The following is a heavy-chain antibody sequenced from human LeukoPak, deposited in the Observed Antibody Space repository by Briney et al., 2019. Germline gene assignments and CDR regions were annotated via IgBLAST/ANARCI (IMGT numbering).Heavy chain of an antibody. CDR2: IYYTGST. V-gene: IGHV4-59*01. Sequence: PSDTLSLTCTVSDGSISEYYWYWIRQPPGKGLDWIGYIYYTGSTKYHPSLKSRLTIPVDTSKNQFSLRLTSVTAADTAVYYCARGGNFYRGHYFDYWGQGALVTVSS. D-gene: IGHD1-26*01. CDR1: DGSISEYY. CDR3: ARGGNFYRGHYFDY. J-gene: IGHJ4*02.